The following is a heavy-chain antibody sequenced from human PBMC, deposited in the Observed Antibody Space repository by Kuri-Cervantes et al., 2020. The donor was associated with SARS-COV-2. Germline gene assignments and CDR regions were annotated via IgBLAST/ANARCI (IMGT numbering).Heavy chain of an antibody. Sequence: GESLKISCAASGFTFSSYSMNWVRQAPGKGLEWVSYISSSSSTIYYADSVKGRFTISRDNAKNSLYLQMNSLRDEDTAVYYCARAISSWFDYWGQGTVVTVSS. V-gene: IGHV3-48*02. CDR3: ARAISSWFDY. CDR2: ISSSSSTI. J-gene: IGHJ4*02. CDR1: GFTFSSYS. D-gene: IGHD6-13*01.